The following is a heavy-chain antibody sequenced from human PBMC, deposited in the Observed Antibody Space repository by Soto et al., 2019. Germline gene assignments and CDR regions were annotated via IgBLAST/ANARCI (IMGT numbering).Heavy chain of an antibody. J-gene: IGHJ6*02. CDR3: AREGGDIVLMVYAIPGYYYYGMDV. V-gene: IGHV1-2*02. D-gene: IGHD2-8*01. CDR2: INPNSGGT. Sequence: ASVKVSCKASGYTFTGYYMHWVRQAPGQGLEWMGWINPNSGGTNYAQKFQGRVTMTRDTSISTAYMELSRLRSDDTAVYYCAREGGDIVLMVYAIPGYYYYGMDVWGQGTTVTSP. CDR1: GYTFTGYY.